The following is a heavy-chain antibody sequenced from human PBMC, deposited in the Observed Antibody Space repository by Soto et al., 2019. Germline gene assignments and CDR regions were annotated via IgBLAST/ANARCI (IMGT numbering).Heavy chain of an antibody. CDR3: AKSPGGLDGYNSDYYGMDV. D-gene: IGHD5-12*01. CDR1: GLTFSTYA. CDR2: IGGSGTGGRT. V-gene: IGHV3-23*01. Sequence: EGHLLESGGDLVQPGGSLRLSCTASGLTFSTYAMSWVRQTPGKGLEWVSAIGGSGTGGRTDYADSVKGRFTISRDNSKNTVYLQMNSLRADDTAVYSCAKSPGGLDGYNSDYYGMDVWGQGTTVIVSS. J-gene: IGHJ6*02.